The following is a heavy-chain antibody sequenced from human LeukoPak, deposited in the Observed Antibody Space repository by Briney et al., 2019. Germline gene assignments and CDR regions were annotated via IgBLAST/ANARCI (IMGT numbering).Heavy chain of an antibody. CDR2: IYSGGST. CDR3: ARGLGYCTSTTCLLPFDY. V-gene: IGHV3-53*01. CDR1: AFTPSTYY. Sequence: PGGSLRLSCAASAFTPSTYYMTWVRPAPGKGLECVSVIYSGGSTKCADSVKGRFTVSRDNSKNTLYLQMNSLRAEDTAMYYCARGLGYCTSTTCLLPFDYWGEGTLVTVSS. D-gene: IGHD2-2*01. J-gene: IGHJ4*02.